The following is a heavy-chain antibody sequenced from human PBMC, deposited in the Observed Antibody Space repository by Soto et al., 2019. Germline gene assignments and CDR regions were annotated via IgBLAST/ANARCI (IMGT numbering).Heavy chain of an antibody. Sequence: SVTLSLTCTVTGDSVTNYFWSWMRQPPGKGLEWIGHIYHGGRTNYSPSLRRRVTLSLDSSKNKLSLNLSSVTAADTAVYFCARDPGYCTNGVCPIFDFGGQGLLGT. J-gene: IGHJ4*02. CDR1: GDSVTNYF. D-gene: IGHD2-8*01. CDR3: ARDPGYCTNGVCPIFDF. V-gene: IGHV4-59*02. CDR2: IYHGGRT.